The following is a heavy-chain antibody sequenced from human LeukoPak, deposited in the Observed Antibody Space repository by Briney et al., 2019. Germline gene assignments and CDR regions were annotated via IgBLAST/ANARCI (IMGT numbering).Heavy chain of an antibody. Sequence: SQTLSPTCTVSGGSISSGSYYWSWIRQPAGKGLEWIGRIYTSGSTNYNPSLKSRVTISVDTSKNQFSLKLSSVTAADTAVYYCASSPVVPAAMGDAFDIWGQGTMVTVSS. D-gene: IGHD2-2*01. V-gene: IGHV4-61*02. CDR1: GGSISSGSYY. J-gene: IGHJ3*02. CDR3: ASSPVVPAAMGDAFDI. CDR2: IYTSGST.